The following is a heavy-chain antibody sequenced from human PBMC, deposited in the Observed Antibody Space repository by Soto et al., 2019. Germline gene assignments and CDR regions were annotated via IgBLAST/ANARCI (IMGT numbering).Heavy chain of an antibody. CDR3: SSHGHFVY. CDR2: ITPNGDNT. CDR1: GFTLSDYG. Sequence: GGSLRLSCGASGFTLSDYGIQWVRQAPGKGLEWVSIITPNGDNTYYADSVKGRFTISRDNSKNTLYLQMNFLRGEDTAVYYCSSHGHFVYWGQGTLVTVSS. V-gene: IGHV3-30*03. D-gene: IGHD4-17*01. J-gene: IGHJ4*02.